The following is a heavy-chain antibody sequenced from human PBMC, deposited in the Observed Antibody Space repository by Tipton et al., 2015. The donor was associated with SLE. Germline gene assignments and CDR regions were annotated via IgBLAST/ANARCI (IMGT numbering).Heavy chain of an antibody. V-gene: IGHV4-59*01. CDR1: GGSIRSYY. CDR2: IYHSGIT. CDR3: ARGPPFMEWERNWFDP. Sequence: TLSLTCTVSGGSIRSYYWTWIRQLPGKRLEWIAYIYHSGITNYNPSLQSRVTISVDRSKNQFSLKLTSVTAAGTAVYYCARGPPFMEWERNWFDPWGQGTQVTGSS. J-gene: IGHJ5*02. D-gene: IGHD3-3*02.